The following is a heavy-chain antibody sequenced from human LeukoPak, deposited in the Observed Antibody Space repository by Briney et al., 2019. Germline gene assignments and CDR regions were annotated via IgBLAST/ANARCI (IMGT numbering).Heavy chain of an antibody. J-gene: IGHJ4*02. CDR2: ISGSGGST. V-gene: IGHV3-23*01. Sequence: PGGSLRLSCAASGFAFSTFAMSWVRQAPGKGLEWVSAISGSGGSTYYADSVKGRFTISRDNSKNTLYLQMNSLRAEDTAVYYCAKGISGSFDYWGQGTLVTVSS. CDR1: GFAFSTFA. D-gene: IGHD6-19*01. CDR3: AKGISGSFDY.